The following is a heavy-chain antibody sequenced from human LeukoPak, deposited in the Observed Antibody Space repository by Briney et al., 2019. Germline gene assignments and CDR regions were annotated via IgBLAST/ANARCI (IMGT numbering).Heavy chain of an antibody. D-gene: IGHD7-27*01. Sequence: GGSLRLSCAASGFTFSSYSMNWVRQAPGKGLEWVSSISSSSSYIYYADSVKGRFTISRDNAKNSLYLQMNSLRAEDTAVYYCARGLNGWNWGSRKSDYFDYWGQGTLVTVSS. CDR2: ISSSSSYI. V-gene: IGHV3-21*01. CDR1: GFTFSSYS. CDR3: ARGLNGWNWGSRKSDYFDY. J-gene: IGHJ4*02.